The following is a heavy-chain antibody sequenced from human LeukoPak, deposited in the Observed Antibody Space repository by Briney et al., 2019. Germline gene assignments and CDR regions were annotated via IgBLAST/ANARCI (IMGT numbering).Heavy chain of an antibody. CDR2: ISSSGSTI. V-gene: IGHV3-48*03. Sequence: GSLRLSCAASGFTFSSYERNWVRQAPGKGLEGVSYISSSGSTIYYADSVKGRFTISRDNAKNSLYLQMNSLRAEDTAVYFCARLRGGYYFDYWGQGTLVTVSS. D-gene: IGHD1-26*01. CDR1: GFTFSSYE. J-gene: IGHJ4*02. CDR3: ARLRGGYYFDY.